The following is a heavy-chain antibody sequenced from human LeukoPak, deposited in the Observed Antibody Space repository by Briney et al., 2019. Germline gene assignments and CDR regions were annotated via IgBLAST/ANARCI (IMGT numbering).Heavy chain of an antibody. D-gene: IGHD1/OR15-1a*01. Sequence: PGGSLRLSCAASGFTFSSYAMSWVRQAPGKGLEWVSAISGSGGSTYYADSVKGRFTISRDNSKNTLYLQMNSLRAEDTAVYYCAKDLMTWVGEHGGAFDIWGQGTMVTVSS. CDR2: ISGSGGST. J-gene: IGHJ3*02. CDR1: GFTFSSYA. CDR3: AKDLMTWVGEHGGAFDI. V-gene: IGHV3-23*01.